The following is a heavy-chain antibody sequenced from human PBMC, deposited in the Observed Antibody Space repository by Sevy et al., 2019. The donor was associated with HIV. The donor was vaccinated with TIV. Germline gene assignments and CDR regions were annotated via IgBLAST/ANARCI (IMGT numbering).Heavy chain of an antibody. V-gene: IGHV4-30-2*06. Sequence: SETLSLTCAVSGGSMSSGDYSWSWIRQSPGKGLEWVGYIYHSGSTYHHPSLKSRVNISIDRSKNQFSLKVSSVTAADTAVYYCARAGWFGEFFDAFDIWGRGTMVTVSS. CDR2: IYHSGST. D-gene: IGHD3-10*01. CDR3: ARAGWFGEFFDAFDI. CDR1: GGSMSSGDYS. J-gene: IGHJ3*02.